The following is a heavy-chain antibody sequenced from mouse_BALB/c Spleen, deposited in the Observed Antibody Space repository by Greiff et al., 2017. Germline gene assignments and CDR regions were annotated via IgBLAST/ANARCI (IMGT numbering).Heavy chain of an antibody. CDR1: GYTFTSYY. V-gene: IGHV1S56*01. J-gene: IGHJ2*01. CDR3: ARQGYSYFDY. D-gene: IGHD2-12*01. CDR2: IYPGNVNT. Sequence: QVQLKQSGPELVKPGASVRISCKASGYTFTSYYIHWVKQRPGQGLEWIGWIYPGNVNTKYNEKFKGKATLTADKSSSTAYMQLSSLTSEDSAVYFCARQGYSYFDYWGQGTTLTVSS.